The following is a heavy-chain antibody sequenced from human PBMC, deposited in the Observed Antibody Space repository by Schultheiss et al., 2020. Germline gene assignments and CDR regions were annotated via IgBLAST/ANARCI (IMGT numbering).Heavy chain of an antibody. V-gene: IGHV4-61*08. CDR1: GGSISSGGYY. CDR3: ARDLGSYGGVFDS. D-gene: IGHD3-16*01. J-gene: IGHJ4*02. Sequence: SETLSLTCTVSGGSISSGGYYWSWIRQHPGKGLEWIGYIYYSGSTYYNPSLKSRVTVSLDTSKNQFSLKLTSATAADTAVYYCARDLGSYGGVFDSWGQGTLVTVSS. CDR2: IYYSGST.